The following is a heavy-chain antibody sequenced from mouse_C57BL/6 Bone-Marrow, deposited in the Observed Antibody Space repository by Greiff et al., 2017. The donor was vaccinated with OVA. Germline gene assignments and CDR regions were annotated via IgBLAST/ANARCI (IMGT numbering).Heavy chain of an antibody. V-gene: IGHV1-5*01. D-gene: IGHD2-4*01. CDR2: IYPGNSDT. CDR3: TRGNDYDDYAMDY. Sequence: VQLQESGTVLARPGASVKMSCKTSGYTFTSYWMHWVKQRPGQGLEWIGAIYPGNSDTSYNQKFKGKAKLTAVTSASTAYMELSSLTNEDSAVYYGTRGNDYDDYAMDYWGQGTSVTVSS. J-gene: IGHJ4*01. CDR1: GYTFTSYW.